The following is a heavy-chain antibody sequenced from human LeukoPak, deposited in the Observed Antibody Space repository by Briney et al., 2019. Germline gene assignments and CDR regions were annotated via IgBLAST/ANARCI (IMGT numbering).Heavy chain of an antibody. Sequence: GGSLRLSCAASGFTFSSYSMNWVRQAPGKGLEWVSSISSGSSYIYYADSVKGRFTISRDNAKNSLYLQMNSLRAEDTAVYYCARDQQLWLPYYYMDVWGKGTTVTVSS. CDR1: GFTFSSYS. V-gene: IGHV3-21*01. D-gene: IGHD5-18*01. J-gene: IGHJ6*03. CDR3: ARDQQLWLPYYYMDV. CDR2: ISSGSSYI.